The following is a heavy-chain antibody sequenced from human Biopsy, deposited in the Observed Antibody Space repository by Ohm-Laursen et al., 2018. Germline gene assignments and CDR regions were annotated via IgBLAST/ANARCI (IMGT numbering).Heavy chain of an antibody. V-gene: IGHV4-59*01. CDR1: GDSISIYY. CDR2: FYYSGST. Sequence: GTLSLTWNVSGDSISIYYWSWTRQPPGKGLEWIGNFYYSGSTNYNPSLKSRITMSLDRSKSQVSLRMNSVTAADTAVYYCARARIKTSGVLIPETYYFDSWGQGTLVTVSS. J-gene: IGHJ4*02. D-gene: IGHD3-3*01. CDR3: ARARIKTSGVLIPETYYFDS.